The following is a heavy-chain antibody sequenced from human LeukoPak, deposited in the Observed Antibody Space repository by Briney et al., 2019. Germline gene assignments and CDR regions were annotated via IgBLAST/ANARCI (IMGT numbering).Heavy chain of an antibody. CDR3: AKISGFLYGHVDY. CDR1: GFTYSDYD. V-gene: IGHV3-23*01. J-gene: IGHJ4*02. CDR2: ISGSGGST. Sequence: GGSLTLLCGPSGFTYSDYDMSGLRQAPGKGLEWVSTISGSGGSTYYADSVKGRFTISRDNSKNTLYLHMNGLRADDTAIYYCAKISGFLYGHVDYWGQGTLVTVSS. D-gene: IGHD3-10*01.